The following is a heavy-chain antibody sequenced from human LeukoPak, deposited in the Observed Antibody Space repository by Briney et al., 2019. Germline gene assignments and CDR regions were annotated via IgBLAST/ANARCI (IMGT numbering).Heavy chain of an antibody. Sequence: ASVKVSCKASGGTFSSYAISWVRQAPGQGLEWMGRINPNGGGTNYAQKFQGRVTMTRDTSISTAYMELSRLRSDDTAVYYCARVEMATILDYWGQGTLVTVSS. CDR2: INPNGGGT. V-gene: IGHV1-2*06. D-gene: IGHD5-24*01. CDR1: GGTFSSYA. CDR3: ARVEMATILDY. J-gene: IGHJ4*02.